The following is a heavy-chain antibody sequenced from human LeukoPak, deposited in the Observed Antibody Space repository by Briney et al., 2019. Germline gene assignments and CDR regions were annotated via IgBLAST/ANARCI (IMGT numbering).Heavy chain of an antibody. CDR2: INHSGST. V-gene: IGHV4-34*01. Sequence: SETLSLTCAVYGGSFSGYYWSWIRQPPGKGLERIGEINHSGSTNYNPSLKSRVTISVDTSKNQFSLKLSSVTAADTAVYYCARAGYGDSDFDYWGQGTLVTVSS. CDR1: GGSFSGYY. J-gene: IGHJ4*02. D-gene: IGHD4-17*01. CDR3: ARAGYGDSDFDY.